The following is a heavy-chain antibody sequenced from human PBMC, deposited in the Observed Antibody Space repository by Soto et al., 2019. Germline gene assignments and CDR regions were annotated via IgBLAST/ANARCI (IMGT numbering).Heavy chain of an antibody. CDR1: GYTFITYD. D-gene: IGHD1-1*01. J-gene: IGHJ4*02. V-gene: IGHV1-8*01. CDR3: ARRKERSGRHYFDS. Sequence: ASAKVSCKASGYTFITYDINWERQAPGQGLEWMGWMNPYNGNAGYAQKLQGRVTMTRNTSIGTAYMELTSLKSNDSAVYFCARRKERSGRHYFDSWGQGTLVTVSS. CDR2: MNPYNGNA.